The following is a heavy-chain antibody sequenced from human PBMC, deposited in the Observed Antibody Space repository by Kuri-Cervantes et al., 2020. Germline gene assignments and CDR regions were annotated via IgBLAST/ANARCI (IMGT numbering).Heavy chain of an antibody. J-gene: IGHJ4*02. CDR3: ARAEPRTMAHFDY. Sequence: SCTVSGGSISSGDYYWSWIRQPPGKGLEWIGYIYYSGSTYYNPSLKSRVTISVDTSKNQFSLKLSSVTAADTAVYYCARAEPRTMAHFDYWGQGTLVTVSS. CDR1: GGSISSGDYY. V-gene: IGHV4-30-4*01. D-gene: IGHD1-14*01. CDR2: IYYSGST.